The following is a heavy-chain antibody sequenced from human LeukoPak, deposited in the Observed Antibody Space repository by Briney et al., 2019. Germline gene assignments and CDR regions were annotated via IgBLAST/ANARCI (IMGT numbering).Heavy chain of an antibody. V-gene: IGHV4-38-2*02. J-gene: IGHJ4*02. CDR2: IYHSGST. D-gene: IGHD2-2*01. CDR1: GYSISSGYD. Sequence: PSDTLSLTCTVSGYSISSGYDWGWIRQPPGTGLEWIGRIYHSGSTYYNPSLKSRVTISVDTSKNQFSLKLNSVTAADTAVYYCARRQVVPAYYFDYWGQGTLVTVSS. CDR3: ARRQVVPAYYFDY.